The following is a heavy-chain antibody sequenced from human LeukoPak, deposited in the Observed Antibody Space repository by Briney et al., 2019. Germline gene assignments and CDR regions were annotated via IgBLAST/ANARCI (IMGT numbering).Heavy chain of an antibody. CDR2: LSNSGNT. V-gene: IGHV4-39*07. CDR3: ARSSGYYRNFDY. Sequence: SETLSLTCTVSGVSLSSRSHYWGWIRQPPGQGLEWIGSLSNSGNTYYNPSLKSRVTISVDTSKNQFSLNLSSVTAADTAVYYCARSSGYYRNFDYWGQGTLVTVSS. D-gene: IGHD3-22*01. CDR1: GVSLSSRSHY. J-gene: IGHJ4*02.